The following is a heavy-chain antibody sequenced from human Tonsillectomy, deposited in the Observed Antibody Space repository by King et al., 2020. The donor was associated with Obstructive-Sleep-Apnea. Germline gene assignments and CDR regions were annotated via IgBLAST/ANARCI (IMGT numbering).Heavy chain of an antibody. CDR1: GGTFSSYA. J-gene: IGHJ5*02. V-gene: IGHV1-69*10. CDR2: IIPILGIA. D-gene: IGHD5-12*01. CDR3: ARGLEKGYDSNWFDP. Sequence: VQLVESGAEVKKPGSSVKVSCKASGGTFSSYAISWVRQAPGQGLEWMGGIIPILGIANYAQKFQGRVTITADKSTSTAYMELSSLRSEDTAVYYCARGLEKGYDSNWFDPWGQGTLVTVSS.